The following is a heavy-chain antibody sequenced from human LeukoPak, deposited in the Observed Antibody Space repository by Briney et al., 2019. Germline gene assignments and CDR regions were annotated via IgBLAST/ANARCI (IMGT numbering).Heavy chain of an antibody. CDR1: GGSISSADYY. D-gene: IGHD3-22*01. J-gene: IGHJ3*02. V-gene: IGHV4-30-4*08. Sequence: SQTLSLTCTVSGGSISSADYYWSWIRQPPGKGLEWIGYIYYSGNTYYNPSLKSRVTISVDRSKNQFSLKQSSVTAADTAVYYRAIATITMAVGVPADAFDIWGQGTMVTVSS. CDR3: AIATITMAVGVPADAFDI. CDR2: IYYSGNT.